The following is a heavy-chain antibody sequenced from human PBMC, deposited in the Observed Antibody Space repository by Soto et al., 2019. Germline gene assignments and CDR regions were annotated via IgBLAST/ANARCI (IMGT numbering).Heavy chain of an antibody. CDR2: ISGSGGST. J-gene: IGHJ6*02. CDR1: GVTFSSYA. Sequence: RRHSCAASGVTFSSYAMSWVRQAPGKGLEWVSAISGSGGSTYYADSVKGRFTISRDNSKNTLYLQMNSLRAEDTAVYYCAKDAPYSIAAAGYYYYYGMDVWGQGTTVTVSS. V-gene: IGHV3-23*01. D-gene: IGHD6-13*01. CDR3: AKDAPYSIAAAGYYYYYGMDV.